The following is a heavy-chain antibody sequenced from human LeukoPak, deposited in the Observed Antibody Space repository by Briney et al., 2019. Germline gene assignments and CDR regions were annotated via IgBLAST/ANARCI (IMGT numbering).Heavy chain of an antibody. CDR1: GGTFSSYA. CDR3: ARDTPSSPIVVVPAGVD. CDR2: IIPILGIA. Sequence: SVKVSCKASGGTFSSYATSWVRQAPGQGLEWMGRIIPILGIANYAQKFQGRVTITADKSTSTAYMELSSLRSEDTAVYYCARDTPSSPIVVVPAGVDWGQGTLVTVSS. D-gene: IGHD2-2*01. J-gene: IGHJ4*02. V-gene: IGHV1-69*04.